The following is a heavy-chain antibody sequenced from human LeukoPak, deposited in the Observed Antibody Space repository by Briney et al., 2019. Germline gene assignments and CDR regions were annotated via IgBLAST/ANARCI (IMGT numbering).Heavy chain of an antibody. D-gene: IGHD5-18*01. V-gene: IGHV4-39*07. CDR2: IYYSGSL. Sequence: SETLSLTCTVSGGSISSSSYYWGWIRQPPGKGLEWIGSIYYSGSLYYNPSLNSRINISVDTSKKQFSLKLSSVTAADTAVYYCAIYLYSYGHFDYWGQGTLVTVSS. CDR3: AIYLYSYGHFDY. CDR1: GGSISSSSYY. J-gene: IGHJ4*02.